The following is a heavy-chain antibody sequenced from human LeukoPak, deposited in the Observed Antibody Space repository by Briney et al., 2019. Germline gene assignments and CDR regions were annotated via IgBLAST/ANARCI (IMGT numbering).Heavy chain of an antibody. CDR3: ARHWGIYPPWWFDP. J-gene: IGHJ5*02. V-gene: IGHV5-51*01. Sequence: GESLKISCQGSGYSFATYWIGWVRQMPGKGLEWMGIIYPSDSDTRYSPSFQGQVTISADKSISTAYLQWSSLKASDTAMYYCARHWGIYPPWWFDPWGQGTLVTVSS. CDR2: IYPSDSDT. CDR1: GYSFATYW. D-gene: IGHD3-16*01.